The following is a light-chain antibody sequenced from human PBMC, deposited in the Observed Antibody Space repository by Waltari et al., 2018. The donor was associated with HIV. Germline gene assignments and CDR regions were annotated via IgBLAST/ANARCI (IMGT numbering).Light chain of an antibody. CDR3: QAWGNSTAL. V-gene: IGLV3-1*01. CDR2: QDE. J-gene: IGLJ2*01. Sequence: FELSQPPSLSVSPGQTASITCSGDKLEEKYVGWFEQRQGQSPVEVIYQDEKRPSGVPERFSGSNSGNTATLTISGTQTVDEAEYYCQAWGNSTALFGGGTKLTVL. CDR1: KLEEKY.